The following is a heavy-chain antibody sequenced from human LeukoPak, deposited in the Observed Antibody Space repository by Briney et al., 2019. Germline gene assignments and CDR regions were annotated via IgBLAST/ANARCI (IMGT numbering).Heavy chain of an antibody. CDR1: GFTFSSYS. V-gene: IGHV3-48*01. CDR2: ISSSSSTI. J-gene: IGHJ5*02. D-gene: IGHD4-17*01. Sequence: PGGSLRLSCVASGFTFSSYSMNWVRQTPGKGLEWVSYISSSSSTIYYADSEKGRFTISRDNAKNSLYLQMNSLRAEDTAVYYCARDKYGDYVGYNWFDPWGQGTLVTVSS. CDR3: ARDKYGDYVGYNWFDP.